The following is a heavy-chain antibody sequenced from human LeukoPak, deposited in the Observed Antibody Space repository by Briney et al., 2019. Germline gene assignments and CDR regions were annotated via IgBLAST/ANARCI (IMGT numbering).Heavy chain of an antibody. D-gene: IGHD2-2*01. Sequence: GGSLRLSCAASGFTVSSNYMSWVRQAPGKGLEWVSAISGSGGSTYYADSVKGRFTISRDNSKNTLYLQMNSLRAEDTAVYYCAKVTAVVPAAPIDYWGQGTLVTVSS. V-gene: IGHV3-23*01. CDR1: GFTVSSNY. CDR2: ISGSGGST. CDR3: AKVTAVVPAAPIDY. J-gene: IGHJ4*02.